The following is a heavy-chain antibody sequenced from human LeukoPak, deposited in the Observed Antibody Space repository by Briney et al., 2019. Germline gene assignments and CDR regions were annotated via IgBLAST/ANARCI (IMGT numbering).Heavy chain of an antibody. CDR2: MNPNSGNT. V-gene: IGHV1-8*01. J-gene: IGHJ6*03. Sequence: ASVKVSCKASGYTFTSYDINWVRQATGQGLEWMGWMNPNSGNTGYAQKFRGRVTMTRNTSISTAYMELSSLRSEDTAVYYCARASRRIAAAGTYYYYYMDVWGKGTTVTVSS. CDR3: ARASRRIAAAGTYYYYYMDV. D-gene: IGHD6-13*01. CDR1: GYTFTSYD.